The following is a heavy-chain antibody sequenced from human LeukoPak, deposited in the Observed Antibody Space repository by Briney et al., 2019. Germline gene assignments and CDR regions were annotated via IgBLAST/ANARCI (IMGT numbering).Heavy chain of an antibody. Sequence: SETLSLTCTVSGGSLSSSSYYWGWLRQPPGTGLEWIGSIYYSGSTYYNPSLKSRVTISVDTSKNQFSLKLSSVTAADTAVYYCARDSSGWYLFDYWGQGTLVTVSS. CDR2: IYYSGST. D-gene: IGHD6-19*01. V-gene: IGHV4-39*02. CDR1: GGSLSSSSYY. CDR3: ARDSSGWYLFDY. J-gene: IGHJ4*02.